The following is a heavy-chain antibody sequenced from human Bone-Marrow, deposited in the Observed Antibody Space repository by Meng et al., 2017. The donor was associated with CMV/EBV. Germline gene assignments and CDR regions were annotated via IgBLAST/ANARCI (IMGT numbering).Heavy chain of an antibody. D-gene: IGHD2-2*01. CDR1: SNYA. J-gene: IGHJ4*02. V-gene: IGHV3-23*01. CDR2: ISGTGGGA. CDR3: AKWDGGDCSSTSCYGGVFEY. Sequence: SNYAMTWVRQSPGKGLDWVSSISGTGGGAYYADSVKGRFTISRDNSRNTLNLQMNSLRVDDTAIYYCAKWDGGDCSSTSCYGGVFEYWGQGTLVTVSS.